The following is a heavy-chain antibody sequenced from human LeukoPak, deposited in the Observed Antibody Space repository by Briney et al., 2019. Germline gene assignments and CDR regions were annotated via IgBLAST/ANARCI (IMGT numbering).Heavy chain of an antibody. J-gene: IGHJ4*02. CDR3: AKVRDYGSGSLDY. CDR2: ISWNSGSI. V-gene: IGHV3-9*01. CDR1: GFTFDDYA. D-gene: IGHD3-10*01. Sequence: GGSLRLSCAASGFTFDDYAMHWVRQAPGKGLEWVSGISWNSGSIGYADSVKGRFTISRDNAKNSLYLQMNSLRAEDTASYYCAKVRDYGSGSLDYWGQGTLVTVSS.